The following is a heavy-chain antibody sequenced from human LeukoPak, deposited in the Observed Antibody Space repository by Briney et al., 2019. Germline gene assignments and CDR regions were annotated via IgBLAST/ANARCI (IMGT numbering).Heavy chain of an antibody. J-gene: IGHJ4*02. D-gene: IGHD4-17*01. CDR3: AKNRTPYGALYHYFDY. V-gene: IGHV3-23*01. CDR2: ISGSGGST. Sequence: PPGGSLRLSCAASGFTFSSYAMSWVRQAPGKGLEWVSAISGSGGSTYYADSVKGRFTISRDNSKNTLYLQMNSLRAEDTAVYYCAKNRTPYGALYHYFDYWGQGTLVTVSS. CDR1: GFTFSSYA.